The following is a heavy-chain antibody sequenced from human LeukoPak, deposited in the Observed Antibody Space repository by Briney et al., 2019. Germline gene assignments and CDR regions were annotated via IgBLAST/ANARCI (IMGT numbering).Heavy chain of an antibody. CDR2: IYTSGST. D-gene: IGHD3-10*01. J-gene: IGHJ3*02. CDR3: ARGSTITMVRVVAFDI. V-gene: IGHV4-4*07. CDR1: GGSISSYY. Sequence: SETLSLTCTVSGGSISSYYWSWIRQPAGKGLKWIGRIYTSGSTNYNPSLKSRVTMSVDTSKNQFSLKLSSVTAADTAVYYCARGSTITMVRVVAFDIWGQGTMVTVSS.